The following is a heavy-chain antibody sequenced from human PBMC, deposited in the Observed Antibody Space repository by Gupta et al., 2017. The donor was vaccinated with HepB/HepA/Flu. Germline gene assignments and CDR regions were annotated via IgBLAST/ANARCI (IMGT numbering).Heavy chain of an antibody. Sequence: QLQLQESGPGLVKPSETLSLTCTVSGGSITNGYYYWGWIRQPPGKGLEWIGSIYYRGSTYYNPCLKSRVTISLDTSTNQISLKLKSVTAADTAVYYCARRQDVWGPGTTVTVSS. CDR1: GGSITNGYYY. V-gene: IGHV4-39*01. J-gene: IGHJ6*02. CDR3: ARRQDV. CDR2: IYYRGST.